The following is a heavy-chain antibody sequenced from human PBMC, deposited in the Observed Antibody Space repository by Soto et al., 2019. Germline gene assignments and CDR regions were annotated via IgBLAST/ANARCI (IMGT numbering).Heavy chain of an antibody. V-gene: IGHV2-26*01. D-gene: IGHD6-19*01. J-gene: IGHJ5*02. CDR3: TRSRSGWFLFDP. Sequence: QVTLKESGPVLVKPTETLTLTCTVSWFSLSKARMGVSWIRQPPGKALEWLAHIFSNDEKSYSTSLKSRLTSTKETSQSKLILSITNMDTVDTTTDYGTRSRSGWFLFDPWGKGTRVTVSS. CDR1: WFSLSKARMG. CDR2: IFSNDEK.